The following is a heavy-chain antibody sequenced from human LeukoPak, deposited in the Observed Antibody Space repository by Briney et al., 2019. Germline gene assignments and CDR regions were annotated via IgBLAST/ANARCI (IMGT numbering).Heavy chain of an antibody. Sequence: GGSLRLSCAASGFTFSSYAMSWVRQAPGKGLEWVSAISGSGGSTYYADSVKGRFTTSRDNSKNTLYLQMNSLRAEDTAVYYCAKDKLSGWFPFDYWGQGTLVTVSS. CDR3: AKDKLSGWFPFDY. D-gene: IGHD6-19*01. J-gene: IGHJ4*02. CDR1: GFTFSSYA. V-gene: IGHV3-23*01. CDR2: ISGSGGST.